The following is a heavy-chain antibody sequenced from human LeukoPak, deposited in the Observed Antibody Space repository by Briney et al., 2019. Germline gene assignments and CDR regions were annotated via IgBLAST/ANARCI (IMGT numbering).Heavy chain of an antibody. CDR3: ARDGPVYSSSYPPDY. D-gene: IGHD6-6*01. Sequence: PGGSLRLSCAASGFTFSTYGIHWARQAPGKGLEGVAFIRYDGSKTHYADSVKGRFTISRDNSKNTMYLQMNSLRAEDTAVYYCARDGPVYSSSYPPDYWGQGTLVTVSS. CDR1: GFTFSTYG. J-gene: IGHJ4*02. CDR2: IRYDGSKT. V-gene: IGHV3-30*02.